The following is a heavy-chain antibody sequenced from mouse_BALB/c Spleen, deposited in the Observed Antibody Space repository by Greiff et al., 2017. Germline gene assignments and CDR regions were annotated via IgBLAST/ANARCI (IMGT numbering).Heavy chain of an antibody. J-gene: IGHJ4*01. CDR2: ISSGSSTI. V-gene: IGHV5-17*02. CDR1: GFTFSSFG. D-gene: IGHD2-4*01. Sequence: EVKLQESGGGLVQPGGSRKLSCAASGFTFSSFGMHWVRQAPEKGLEWVAYISSGSSTIYYADTVKGRFTISRDNPKNTLFLQMTSLRSEDTAMYYCARLGMITFYAMDYWGQGTSVTVSS. CDR3: ARLGMITFYAMDY.